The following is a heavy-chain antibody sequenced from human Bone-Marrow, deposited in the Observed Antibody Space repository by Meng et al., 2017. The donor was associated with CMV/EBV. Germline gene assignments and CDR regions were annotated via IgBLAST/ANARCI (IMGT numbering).Heavy chain of an antibody. V-gene: IGHV3-33*06. CDR1: GFTFSSYG. Sequence: GESLKISCAASGFTFSSYGMHWVRQAPGKGLEWVAVIWYDGSNKYYADSVKGRFTISRDNSKNTLYLQMNSLRAEDTAVYCCAKGPKITIFGVVIEGGMDVWGQGTTVTVSS. CDR2: IWYDGSNK. D-gene: IGHD3-3*01. CDR3: AKGPKITIFGVVIEGGMDV. J-gene: IGHJ6*02.